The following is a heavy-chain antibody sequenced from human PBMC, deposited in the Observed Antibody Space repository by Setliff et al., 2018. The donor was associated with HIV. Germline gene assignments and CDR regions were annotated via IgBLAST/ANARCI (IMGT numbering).Heavy chain of an antibody. Sequence: SVKVSCKASGDTFSSYAISWVRQAPGQGLGWMGGIMPIFGTANYAQKFQGRVTIIADASTNTVNMELSSLRSEDTAVYYCARGVDGSYRKFFDNWGQGTLVTVSS. CDR1: GDTFSSYA. V-gene: IGHV1-69*13. J-gene: IGHJ4*02. CDR2: IMPIFGTA. CDR3: ARGVDGSYRKFFDN. D-gene: IGHD1-26*01.